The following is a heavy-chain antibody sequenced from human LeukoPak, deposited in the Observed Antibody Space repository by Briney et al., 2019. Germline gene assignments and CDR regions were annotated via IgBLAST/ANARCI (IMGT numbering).Heavy chain of an antibody. CDR3: ARHIRIAAAGTGWFDP. CDR2: IYYSGST. Sequence: SETLSLTCTVSGGSISSYYWSWIRQPPGKGLEWIGYIYYSGSTNYNPSLKSRVAISVDTSKNQFSLKLSSVTAADTAVYYCARHIRIAAAGTGWFDPWGQGTLVTVSS. CDR1: GGSISSYY. D-gene: IGHD6-13*01. V-gene: IGHV4-59*08. J-gene: IGHJ5*02.